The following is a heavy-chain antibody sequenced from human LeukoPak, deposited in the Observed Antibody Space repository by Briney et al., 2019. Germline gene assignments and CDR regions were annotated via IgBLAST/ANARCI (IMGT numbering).Heavy chain of an antibody. CDR2: IYPGDSDT. CDR1: GYSFTSYW. J-gene: IGHJ6*02. V-gene: IGHV5-51*01. Sequence: PGESLMISCKCSGYSFTSYWIGWVRPMPGKGLDWMGIIYPGDSDTRYSPSFQGQVTISADKSISTAYLQWSSLKASDTAMYYCARHVGLIAAAGTRYYYGMDVWGQGTTVTVSS. D-gene: IGHD6-13*01. CDR3: ARHVGLIAAAGTRYYYGMDV.